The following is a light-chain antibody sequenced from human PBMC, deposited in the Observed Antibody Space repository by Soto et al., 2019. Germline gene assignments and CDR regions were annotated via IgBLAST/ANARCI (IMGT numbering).Light chain of an antibody. CDR2: GAS. V-gene: IGKV3D-15*01. Sequence: EILLTQSPATLSVSPGERVTLSCRASQSVSDNLAWYQQKPGQAPRLLIYGASIRATDIPARFSGSGSGTEFSLTISSLQSEDFAVYYCQQYYQWPSYTFGQGTK. J-gene: IGKJ2*01. CDR3: QQYYQWPSYT. CDR1: QSVSDN.